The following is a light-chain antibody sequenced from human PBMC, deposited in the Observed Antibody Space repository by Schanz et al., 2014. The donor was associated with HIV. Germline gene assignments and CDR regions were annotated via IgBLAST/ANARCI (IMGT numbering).Light chain of an antibody. CDR1: SSNIRSNT. CDR2: GNS. Sequence: QSVLTQPPSASGTPGQRVTISCSGSSSNIRSNTINWYQQLPGTAPKLLIYGNSNRPSGVPDRFSGSKSGTSASLAITGLQAEDEADYYCAAWDDSLNAWVFGGGTKLTVL. J-gene: IGLJ3*02. V-gene: IGLV1-44*01. CDR3: AAWDDSLNAWV.